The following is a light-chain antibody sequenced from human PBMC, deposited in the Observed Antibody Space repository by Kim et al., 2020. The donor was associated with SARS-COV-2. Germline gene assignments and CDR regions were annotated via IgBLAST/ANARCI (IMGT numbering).Light chain of an antibody. CDR1: KLGDKY. CDR2: QDS. V-gene: IGLV3-1*01. Sequence: SYELTQPPSVSVSPGQTASITCSGDKLGDKYACWYQQKPGQSPVLVIYQDSTRPSGIPERFSGSNSGNTATLTISGTQAMDEADYYCQAWESSANWVFGG. CDR3: QAWESSANWV. J-gene: IGLJ3*02.